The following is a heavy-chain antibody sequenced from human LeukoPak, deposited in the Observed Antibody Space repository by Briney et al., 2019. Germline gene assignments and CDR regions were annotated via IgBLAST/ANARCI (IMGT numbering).Heavy chain of an antibody. CDR1: GFSFSNYG. Sequence: GGSLRLSCAASGFSFSNYGMHWVRQAPGKGLEWVAVIWYDGSNKYYADSVKGRFTISRDNSKNTLYLQMNSLRAEDTAVYYCARDLLAYSSGWYYFDYWGQGTLVTVSS. J-gene: IGHJ4*02. V-gene: IGHV3-33*01. CDR2: IWYDGSNK. CDR3: ARDLLAYSSGWYYFDY. D-gene: IGHD6-19*01.